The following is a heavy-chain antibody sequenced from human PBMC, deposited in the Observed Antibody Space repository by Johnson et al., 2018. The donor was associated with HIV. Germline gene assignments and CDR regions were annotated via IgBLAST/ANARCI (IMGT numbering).Heavy chain of an antibody. Sequence: QVQLVESGGGVVQPGRSLRLSCAASGFTFTNYGMHWVRQAPGKGLEWVAIISYDGSNEHYTDSVGGRFTISRDNSKNTLHLQMNSLIAEDTAVYYCARDSGAPGNDAFDIWGQGTMVTISS. CDR2: ISYDGSNE. V-gene: IGHV3-30*03. D-gene: IGHD1-26*01. CDR3: ARDSGAPGNDAFDI. J-gene: IGHJ3*02. CDR1: GFTFTNYG.